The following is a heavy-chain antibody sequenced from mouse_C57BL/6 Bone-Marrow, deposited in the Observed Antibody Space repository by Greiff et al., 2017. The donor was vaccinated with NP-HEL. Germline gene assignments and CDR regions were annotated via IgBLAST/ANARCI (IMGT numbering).Heavy chain of an antibody. CDR3: ARGGIYYDYSMDY. CDR2: IYPGSGST. Sequence: QVQLQQSGAELVKPGASVKMSCKASGYTFTSYWITWVKQRPGQGLEWIGDIYPGSGSTNYNEKFKSKATLTVDTSSSTAYMQLSSLTSEDSAVYYCARGGIYYDYSMDYWGQGTSVTVSS. V-gene: IGHV1-55*01. CDR1: GYTFTSYW. D-gene: IGHD2-4*01. J-gene: IGHJ4*01.